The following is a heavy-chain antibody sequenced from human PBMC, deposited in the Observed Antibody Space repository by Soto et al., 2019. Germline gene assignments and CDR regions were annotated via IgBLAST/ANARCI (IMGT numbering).Heavy chain of an antibody. D-gene: IGHD6-19*01. CDR3: ARVGAVAGGFDY. CDR1: GYTFSSYG. Sequence: QVQLVQSGAEVKKPGASVKVSCKASGYTFSSYGITWVRQAPGQGVEWMGWISAYNGNTRYAQKVQGRFTMTTDTATSTAYMELRSLRSDDTAVYYWARVGAVAGGFDYWGQGTLVTVSS. J-gene: IGHJ4*02. CDR2: ISAYNGNT. V-gene: IGHV1-18*01.